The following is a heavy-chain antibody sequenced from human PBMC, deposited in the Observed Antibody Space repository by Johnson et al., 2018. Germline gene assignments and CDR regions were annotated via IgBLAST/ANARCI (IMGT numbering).Heavy chain of an antibody. Sequence: QVQLVESGAEVKKPGASVKLSCKASGYTFTSYYMHWVRQAPGQGLEWMGIINPTGGSTTYAQKFQGRVTVTRDTSTSTVYTELSSLRSEDTAVYYCARALIVTASQITRFGVVMRDDAFDIWGQGTMVTVSS. V-gene: IGHV1-46*01. CDR2: INPTGGST. J-gene: IGHJ3*02. CDR1: GYTFTSYY. D-gene: IGHD3-3*01. CDR3: ARALIVTASQITRFGVVMRDDAFDI.